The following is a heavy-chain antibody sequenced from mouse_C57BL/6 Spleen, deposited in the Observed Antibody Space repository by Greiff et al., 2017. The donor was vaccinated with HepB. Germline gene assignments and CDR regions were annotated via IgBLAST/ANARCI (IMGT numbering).Heavy chain of an antibody. Sequence: QVQLQQPGAELVKPGASVKMSCKASGYTFTSYWITWVKQRPGQGLEWIGDIYPGSGSTNYNEKFKSKATLTVDTSSSTAYMQLSSLTSEDSAVYYCARRREEAVYFDYWGQGTTLTVSS. CDR1: GYTFTSYW. CDR2: IYPGSGST. J-gene: IGHJ2*01. CDR3: ARRREEAVYFDY. V-gene: IGHV1-55*01.